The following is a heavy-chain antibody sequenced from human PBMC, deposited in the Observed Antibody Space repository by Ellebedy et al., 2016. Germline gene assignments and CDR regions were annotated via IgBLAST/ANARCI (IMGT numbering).Heavy chain of an antibody. CDR3: AREVRNHRHFDY. CDR2: INPNSGGT. CDR1: GYTFTGYY. Sequence: ASVKVSCXASGYTFTGYYMHWVRQAPGQGLEWMGWINPNSGGTNYAQKFQGRVTMTGDTSISTAYMELSRLRSDDTAVYYCAREVRNHRHFDYWGQGTLVTVSS. J-gene: IGHJ4*02. V-gene: IGHV1-2*02. D-gene: IGHD1-14*01.